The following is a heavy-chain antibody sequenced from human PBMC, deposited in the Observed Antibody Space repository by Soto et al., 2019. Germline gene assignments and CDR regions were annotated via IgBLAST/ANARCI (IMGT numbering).Heavy chain of an antibody. Sequence: RASVKVSCKASGGTFSSYAISWVRQAPGQGLEWMGGIIPIFGTANYAQKFQGRVTITADKSTSTAYMELSSLRSEDTAVYYCARAPGLYDILSGIYYYYYGIDVWGQGTTVTVSS. CDR2: IIPIFGTA. J-gene: IGHJ6*02. CDR3: ARAPGLYDILSGIYYYYYGIDV. D-gene: IGHD3-9*01. CDR1: GGTFSSYA. V-gene: IGHV1-69*06.